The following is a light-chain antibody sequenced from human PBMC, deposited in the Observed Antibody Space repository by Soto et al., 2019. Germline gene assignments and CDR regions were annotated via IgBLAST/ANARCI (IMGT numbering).Light chain of an antibody. CDR3: SSFTTSYFDV. Sequence: QAVVTQPASVSGSPGQSITISCTGSGSDIGAYNYVSWYQQHPGKAPKLLIHGVTRRPSGVSSRFSASKSAYTASLTISGLQAEDEANYYCSSFTTSYFDVFGPGTKLTVL. V-gene: IGLV2-14*01. CDR2: GVT. CDR1: GSDIGAYNY. J-gene: IGLJ1*01.